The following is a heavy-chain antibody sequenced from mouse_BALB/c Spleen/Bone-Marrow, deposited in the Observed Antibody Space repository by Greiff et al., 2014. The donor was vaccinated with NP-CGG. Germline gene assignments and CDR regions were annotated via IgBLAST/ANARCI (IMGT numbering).Heavy chain of an antibody. CDR2: IDPANGNT. CDR1: GFNIKDTY. J-gene: IGHJ3*01. Sequence: DVKLQEPGAELVKPGASVKLSCTASGFNIKDTYMHWVKQRPEQGLEWIGRIDPANGNTKYDPKFQGKATITADTSSNTAYLQLSSLTSEDTAVYYCARGYDEGFAYWGQGTLVTVSA. V-gene: IGHV14-3*02. D-gene: IGHD2-14*01. CDR3: ARGYDEGFAY.